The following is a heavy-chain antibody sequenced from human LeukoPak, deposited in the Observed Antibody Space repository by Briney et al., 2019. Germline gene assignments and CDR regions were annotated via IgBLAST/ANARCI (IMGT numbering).Heavy chain of an antibody. V-gene: IGHV4-34*01. CDR2: INHSGST. CDR1: GGSFSGCY. CDR3: ARGLSIAAAGTEGY. Sequence: SETLSLTCAVYGGSFSGCYWSWIRQPPGKGLEWIGEINHSGSTNYNPSLKSRVTISVDTSKNQFSLKLSSVTAADTAVYYCARGLSIAAAGTEGYWGQGTLVTVSS. J-gene: IGHJ4*02. D-gene: IGHD6-13*01.